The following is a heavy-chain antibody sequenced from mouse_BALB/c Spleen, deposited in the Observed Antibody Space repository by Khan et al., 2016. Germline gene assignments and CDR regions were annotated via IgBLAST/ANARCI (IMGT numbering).Heavy chain of an antibody. V-gene: IGHV2-9-2*01. J-gene: IGHJ4*01. CDR1: GFSLTSYD. Sequence: QVQLKESGPGLVAPSQSLSITCTVSGFSLTSYDISWIRQPPGKGLEWLGVIWTGGGTNYNSAFMSRLSISKDNSKSQVFLKMNSLQTDDTAISYCDREPDYYAMDYWGQGTSVTVSS. CDR3: DREPDYYAMDY. CDR2: IWTGGGT.